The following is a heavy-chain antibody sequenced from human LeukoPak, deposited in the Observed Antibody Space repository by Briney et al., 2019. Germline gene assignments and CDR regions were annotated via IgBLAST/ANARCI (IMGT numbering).Heavy chain of an antibody. CDR1: GGSFSGYY. V-gene: IGHV4-34*01. Sequence: SETLSLTCAVYGGSFSGYYWSWIRQSPGKGLEWIGEIHHSGSTNYSPSLRSRVTISVDTSKNQFSLELSSVTAADTAVYYCARLSLGGSGTPYGMDVWGQGTTVTVSS. J-gene: IGHJ6*02. CDR2: IHHSGST. D-gene: IGHD3-10*01. CDR3: ARLSLGGSGTPYGMDV.